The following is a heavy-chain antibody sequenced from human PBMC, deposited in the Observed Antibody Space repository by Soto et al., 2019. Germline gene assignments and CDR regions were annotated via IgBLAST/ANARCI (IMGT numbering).Heavy chain of an antibody. Sequence: SETLSLTCTVSGGSISSSSYYWGWIRQPPGKGLEWIGSIYYSGSTYYNPSLKSRVTISVDTSKNQFSLKLSSVTAADTAMYYCARHLLAVAGTYWGQPPRNWGQGTLVTVSS. CDR3: ARHLLAVAGTYWGQPPRN. V-gene: IGHV4-39*01. CDR1: GGSISSSSYY. CDR2: IYYSGST. D-gene: IGHD6-19*01. J-gene: IGHJ1*01.